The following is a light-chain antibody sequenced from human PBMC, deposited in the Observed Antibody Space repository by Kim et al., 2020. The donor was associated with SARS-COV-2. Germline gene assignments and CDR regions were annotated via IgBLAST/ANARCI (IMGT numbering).Light chain of an antibody. V-gene: IGLV2-14*03. CDR3: SSYTSSNTVI. CDR2: DVS. CDR1: SSDVGGYKY. J-gene: IGLJ2*01. Sequence: GQSITIAGPGTSSDVGGYKYVSWYQQHPGKAPKLMIYDVSNRPSGVSNRFSGSKSGNTASLTISGLQAEDEADYYCSSYTSSNTVIFGGGTQLTVL.